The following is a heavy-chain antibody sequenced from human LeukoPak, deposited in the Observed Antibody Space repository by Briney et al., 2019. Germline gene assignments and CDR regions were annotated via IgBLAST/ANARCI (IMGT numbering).Heavy chain of an antibody. V-gene: IGHV1-2*02. J-gene: IGHJ4*02. CDR3: ARGPLRYFDWLLLY. D-gene: IGHD3-9*01. Sequence: ASVKVSCKASGYTFTGYYMHWVRQAPGQGLEWMGWINPNSGGTNYAQKFQGKVTMTRDTSISTAYMELGRLRSDDTAVYYCARGPLRYFDWLLLYWGQGTLVTVSS. CDR2: INPNSGGT. CDR1: GYTFTGYY.